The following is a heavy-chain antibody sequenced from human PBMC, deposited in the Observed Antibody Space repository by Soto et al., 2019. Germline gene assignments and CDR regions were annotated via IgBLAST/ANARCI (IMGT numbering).Heavy chain of an antibody. Sequence: SETLSLTCAVFGGSFSDYYWSWIRQPPGKGLEWIGEINHSGSTNYNPSLKSRVTISVDTSKNQFSLEMNSVTAVDTAIYYCAKHGGFNQYYWGQGTVVTVSS. CDR1: GGSFSDYY. D-gene: IGHD6-25*01. CDR3: AKHGGFNQYY. J-gene: IGHJ4*02. CDR2: INHSGST. V-gene: IGHV4-34*01.